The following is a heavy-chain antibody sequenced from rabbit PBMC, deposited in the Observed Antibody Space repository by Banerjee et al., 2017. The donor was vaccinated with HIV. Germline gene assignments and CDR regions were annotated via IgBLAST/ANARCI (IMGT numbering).Heavy chain of an antibody. D-gene: IGHD1-1*01. CDR3: ARIYASSSGDYTRLYYFNL. CDR2: IDPVFGRT. V-gene: IGHV1S7*01. J-gene: IGHJ4*01. CDR1: GFDFSSYY. Sequence: QLKETGGGLVQPGGSLTLSCKASGFDFSSYYMSWVRQAPGKGLEWIGYIDPVFGRTYYASWVNGRFTISSHNAQNTLYLQLNSLTAADTATYFCARIYASSSGDYTRLYYFNLWGQGTLVTVS.